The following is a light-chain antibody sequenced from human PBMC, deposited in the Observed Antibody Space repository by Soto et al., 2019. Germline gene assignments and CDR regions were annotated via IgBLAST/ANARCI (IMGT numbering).Light chain of an antibody. J-gene: IGKJ5*01. CDR3: QQRKHWPPIT. V-gene: IGKV3D-20*02. CDR1: QSVSSSY. Sequence: EIVLTQSPGTLSLSPGERATLACRASQSVSSSYLVWHQQKPGQAPRLLIYAASRRATGIPDRFSGSGSGTVFTLTIGSLEPEDSAVYYCQQRKHWPPITFGQGTRLEN. CDR2: AAS.